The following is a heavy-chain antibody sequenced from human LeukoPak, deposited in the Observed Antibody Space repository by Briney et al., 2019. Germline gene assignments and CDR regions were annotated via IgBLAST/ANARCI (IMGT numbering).Heavy chain of an antibody. V-gene: IGHV3-9*03. Sequence: GGSLRLSCAASGFPFDDKAMHWVRQAPGKGLEWVAGTSRNSDSTGYADSVKCRFTISRDNAKNSLYLQMNSLRAEDMALYYCVKDIGSGSYRYGGYFDYWGQGTLVTVSS. D-gene: IGHD1-26*01. CDR1: GFPFDDKA. CDR2: TSRNSDST. CDR3: VKDIGSGSYRYGGYFDY. J-gene: IGHJ4*02.